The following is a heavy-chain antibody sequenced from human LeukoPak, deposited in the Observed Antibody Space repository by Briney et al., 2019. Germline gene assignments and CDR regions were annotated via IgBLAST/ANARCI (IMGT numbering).Heavy chain of an antibody. CDR3: ARYCSSTSCYIRGFDY. D-gene: IGHD2-2*01. Sequence: GGSLRLSCAASGFTFSNYWMSWVRQARGKGREGVANIKQEGSEKYYVDSVKGRFTISRDNAKNSLYLQMRSLRAEDTAVYYCARYCSSTSCYIRGFDYWGQGTLVTVSS. CDR1: GFTFSNYW. V-gene: IGHV3-7*01. CDR2: IKQEGSEK. J-gene: IGHJ4*02.